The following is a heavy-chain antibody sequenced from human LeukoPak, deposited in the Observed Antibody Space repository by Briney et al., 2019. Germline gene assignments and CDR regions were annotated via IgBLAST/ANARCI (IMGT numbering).Heavy chain of an antibody. Sequence: PGGSLRLSCAASGFTFDGYAMHWVRQAPGKGLEWVSGISWDSGAIGYADSVKGRFTISRVNAKNSLYLQMDSLRAEDTALYYCAKDYGGNHWFDYWGQGTLVTVSS. CDR2: ISWDSGAI. J-gene: IGHJ4*02. CDR1: GFTFDGYA. D-gene: IGHD4-23*01. CDR3: AKDYGGNHWFDY. V-gene: IGHV3-9*01.